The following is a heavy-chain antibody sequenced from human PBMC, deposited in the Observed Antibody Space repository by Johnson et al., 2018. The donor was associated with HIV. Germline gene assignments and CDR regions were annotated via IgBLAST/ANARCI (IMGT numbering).Heavy chain of an antibody. V-gene: IGHV3-64*01. J-gene: IGHJ3*02. CDR2: ISSNGIGT. CDR1: GFTFGDYA. D-gene: IGHD3-10*01. Sequence: VQLVESGGGLVQPGRSLILSCTASGFTFGDYAMSWVRQAPGKGLEYVSAISSNGIGTYYANSVDGRFTISRDNDKNTLYLEMGSLRVEDMAVYYCARSRGPMRKDAFDIWGQGTKVTVSS. CDR3: ARSRGPMRKDAFDI.